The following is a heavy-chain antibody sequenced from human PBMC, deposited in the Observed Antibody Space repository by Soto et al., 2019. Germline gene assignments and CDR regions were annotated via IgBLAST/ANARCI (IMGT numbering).Heavy chain of an antibody. Sequence: ASVKVSCKVSGYTLTELSMHWVRHAPGKGLEWMGGFDPEDVGTIYAQKFPCRVTMTEDTSTDTAYMELSSLRSEDTAVYDGATDERDYDIVTGYYTLDFDYWGQGTLVTVSS. V-gene: IGHV1-24*01. CDR1: GYTLTELS. D-gene: IGHD3-9*01. CDR2: FDPEDVGT. CDR3: ATDERDYDIVTGYYTLDFDY. J-gene: IGHJ4*02.